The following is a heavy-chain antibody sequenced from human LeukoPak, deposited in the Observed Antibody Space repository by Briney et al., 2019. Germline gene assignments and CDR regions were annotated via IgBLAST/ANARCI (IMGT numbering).Heavy chain of an antibody. Sequence: PGGSLRLSCAASGFTFSSYSMNWVRQAPGKGLEWVSYISSSSSTIYYADSVKGRFTISRDNAKNSLYLQMNSLRAEDTAVYYCARGSFVVFGDREYFQHWGQGTLVTVSS. D-gene: IGHD3-3*01. CDR1: GFTFSSYS. CDR2: ISSSSSTI. V-gene: IGHV3-48*01. CDR3: ARGSFVVFGDREYFQH. J-gene: IGHJ1*01.